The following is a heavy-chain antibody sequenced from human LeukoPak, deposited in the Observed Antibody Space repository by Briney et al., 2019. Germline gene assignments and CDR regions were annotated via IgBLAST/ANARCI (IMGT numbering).Heavy chain of an antibody. CDR1: GGSISSYY. J-gene: IGHJ4*02. Sequence: SETLSLTCTVPGGSISSYYWSLIRQPARKGLDWIGRIYTSGSTNYNPSLKSRVTMSVDTSKNQFSLKLSSVTAADTAVYYCATEWGIAAAGSFDYWGQGTLVTVSS. V-gene: IGHV4-4*07. CDR3: ATEWGIAAAGSFDY. D-gene: IGHD6-13*01. CDR2: IYTSGST.